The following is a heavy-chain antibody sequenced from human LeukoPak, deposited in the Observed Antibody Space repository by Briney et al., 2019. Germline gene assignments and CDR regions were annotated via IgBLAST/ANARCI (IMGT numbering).Heavy chain of an antibody. V-gene: IGHV3-53*05. J-gene: IGHJ4*02. CDR1: GFTVSSNY. D-gene: IGHD2-21*02. Sequence: GGSLRLSCAASGFTVSSNYMSWVRQAPGKGLEWVSIIYSGGSTFYADSVKGRFTISRDNSKNTLSLQMNSLRVEDTAVYYCAKDGDWAFDHWAQGTLVSVSS. CDR3: AKDGDWAFDH. CDR2: IYSGGST.